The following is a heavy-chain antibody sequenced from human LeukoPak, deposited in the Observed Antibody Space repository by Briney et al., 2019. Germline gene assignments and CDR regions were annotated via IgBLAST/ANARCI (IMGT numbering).Heavy chain of an antibody. D-gene: IGHD3-3*01. V-gene: IGHV3-66*01. CDR1: GFTVSSNY. CDR2: IYSGGST. J-gene: IGHJ3*02. CDR3: ARSLRNAFDI. Sequence: PGGSLRLSCAASGFTVSSNYMTWVRQAPGKGLEWVSVIYSGGSTYYADSVKGRFTISRDNAKNSLYLQMNSLRAEDAAVYYCARSLRNAFDIWGQGTMVTVSS.